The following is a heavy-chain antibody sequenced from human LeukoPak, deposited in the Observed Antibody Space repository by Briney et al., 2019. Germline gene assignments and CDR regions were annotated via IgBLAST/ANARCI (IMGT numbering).Heavy chain of an antibody. CDR2: IYYSGST. J-gene: IGHJ5*02. Sequence: SETLSLTCTVSGGSISSGDYYWSWIRQPPGKGLEWIGYIYYSGSTYYNPSLKSRVTISVDTSKNQFSLKLSSVTAADTAVYYCARRGTVTADPWGQGTLSPSPQ. D-gene: IGHD4-17*01. V-gene: IGHV4-30-4*01. CDR1: GGSISSGDYY. CDR3: ARRGTVTADP.